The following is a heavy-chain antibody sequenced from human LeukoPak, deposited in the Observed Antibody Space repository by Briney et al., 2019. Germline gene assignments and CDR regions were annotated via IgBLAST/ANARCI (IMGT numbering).Heavy chain of an antibody. CDR2: ISGSGGST. V-gene: IGHV3-23*01. Sequence: GGSLRLSCAASGFTFSSYAMSWVRQAPGKGLEWVSAISGSGGSTYYADSVKGRFTISRDNSKNTLYLQMNSLRAEDTAVYYCAKRLDIVVVPAPLDYWGQGTLVTVSS. D-gene: IGHD2-2*03. J-gene: IGHJ4*02. CDR1: GFTFSSYA. CDR3: AKRLDIVVVPAPLDY.